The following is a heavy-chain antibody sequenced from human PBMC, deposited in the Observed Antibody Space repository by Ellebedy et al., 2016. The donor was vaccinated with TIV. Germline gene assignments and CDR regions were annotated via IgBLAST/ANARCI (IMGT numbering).Heavy chain of an antibody. J-gene: IGHJ6*02. V-gene: IGHV3-30*02. CDR2: IRYDGSNK. CDR3: AKIGAAGIPFYYYYYGMDV. Sequence: GESLKISCAASGFTFSSYGMHWVRQAPGKGLEWVAFIRYDGSNKYYAVSVKGRFTISRDNSKNTLYLQMNSLRAEDTAVNYCAKIGAAGIPFYYYYYGMDVWGQGTTVTVSS. D-gene: IGHD6-13*01. CDR1: GFTFSSYG.